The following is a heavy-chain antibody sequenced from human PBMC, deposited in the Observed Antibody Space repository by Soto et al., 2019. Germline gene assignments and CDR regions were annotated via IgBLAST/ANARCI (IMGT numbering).Heavy chain of an antibody. Sequence: EVQLLESGGGLVQPGGSLRISCAASGFTFTNYAMTWVRQAPGKGLEWVSVISDSDNATYYADSVKGRFTVSIDNSKNTLYRQFNSLRAEDTAVYYCAKGVSSSAWSASDSWGQGTLVTVSS. V-gene: IGHV3-23*01. CDR1: GFTFTNYA. CDR2: ISDSDNAT. CDR3: AKGVSSSAWSASDS. J-gene: IGHJ4*02. D-gene: IGHD6-19*01.